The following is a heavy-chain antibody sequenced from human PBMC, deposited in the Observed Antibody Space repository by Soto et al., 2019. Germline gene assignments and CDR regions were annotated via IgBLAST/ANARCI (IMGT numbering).Heavy chain of an antibody. J-gene: IGHJ3*02. CDR3: AKEKGYYDSSGYARFFDI. CDR2: IYSGGST. CDR1: GFTVSSNY. Sequence: EVQLVETGGGLIQPGGSLRLSCAASGFTVSSNYMSWVRQATGKGLEWVSVIYSGGSTYYADSVKGRFTISRDNSKNTLYLQMNRLRAEDTAVYYCAKEKGYYDSSGYARFFDIWCQGKMVTVSS. V-gene: IGHV3-53*02. D-gene: IGHD3-22*01.